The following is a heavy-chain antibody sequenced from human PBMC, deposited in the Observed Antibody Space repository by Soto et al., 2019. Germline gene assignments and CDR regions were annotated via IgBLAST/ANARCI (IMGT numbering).Heavy chain of an antibody. Sequence: GGSLRLSCAASGFTFSSYSMNWVRQAPGKGLEWVSSISSSSSYIYYADSVKGRYTISRDNAKNSLYLQMNSLRAEHTAVYYCARGGGGSKGYYYGMDVWGQGTTVTVSS. CDR2: ISSSSSYI. V-gene: IGHV3-21*01. J-gene: IGHJ6*02. D-gene: IGHD3-16*01. CDR3: ARGGGGSKGYYYGMDV. CDR1: GFTFSSYS.